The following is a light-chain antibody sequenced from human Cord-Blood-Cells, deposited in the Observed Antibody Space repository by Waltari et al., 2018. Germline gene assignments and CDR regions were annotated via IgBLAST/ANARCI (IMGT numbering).Light chain of an antibody. CDR1: QGISSY. V-gene: IGKV1-9*01. CDR3: QQLNSYPRFT. J-gene: IGKJ3*01. Sequence: DIQLTQSPSFLSASVGDRVTITCRASQGISSYLAWYPQKPGKAPKLLIYAASTLQSGVPSRCSGSGSGTEFTLTISSLQPEDFATYYCQQLNSYPRFTFGPGTKVDIK. CDR2: AAS.